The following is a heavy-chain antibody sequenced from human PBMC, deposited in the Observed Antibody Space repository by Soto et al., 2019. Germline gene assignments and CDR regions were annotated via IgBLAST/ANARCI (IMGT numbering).Heavy chain of an antibody. CDR2: VSSSGSTI. J-gene: IGHJ3*02. D-gene: IGHD6-19*01. CDR3: ARVTGDSSGFDAFDI. CDR1: GFTFSDYY. Sequence: GGSLRLSCAASGFTFSDYYMSWIRQAPGKGLEWVSYVSSSGSTIYYADSVKGRFTISRDNAKNSLYLQMNSLRAEDTAVYYCARVTGDSSGFDAFDIWGQGTMVTVSS. V-gene: IGHV3-11*01.